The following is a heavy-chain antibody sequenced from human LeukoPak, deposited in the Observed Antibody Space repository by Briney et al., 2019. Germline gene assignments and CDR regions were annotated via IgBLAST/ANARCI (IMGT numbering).Heavy chain of an antibody. CDR1: GFSFPYA. J-gene: IGHJ6*03. V-gene: IGHV3-23*01. D-gene: IGHD6-6*01. CDR2: ISGSGGST. Sequence: GGSLRLSREASGFSFPYAMSWVRQAPGKGLEWVSAISGSGGSTYYADSVKGRSTISRDNSKNTLYLQMNSLRAEDTAVYYCAKRQLEYYYYMDVWGKGTTVTVSS. CDR3: AKRQLEYYYYMDV.